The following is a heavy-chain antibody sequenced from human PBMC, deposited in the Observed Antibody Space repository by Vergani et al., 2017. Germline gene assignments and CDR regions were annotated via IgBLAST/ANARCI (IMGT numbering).Heavy chain of an antibody. CDR3: ARDPGIAAAGRHWFDP. V-gene: IGHV4-59*01. Sequence: QVQLQESGPGLVKPSETLSLTCTVSGGSISSYYWSWIRQPPGKGLEWIGYIYYSGSTNYNHSLKSRVTISVDTSKNQFSLKLSSVTAADTAVYYCARDPGIAAAGRHWFDPWGQGTLVTVSS. D-gene: IGHD6-13*01. CDR1: GGSISSYY. J-gene: IGHJ5*02. CDR2: IYYSGST.